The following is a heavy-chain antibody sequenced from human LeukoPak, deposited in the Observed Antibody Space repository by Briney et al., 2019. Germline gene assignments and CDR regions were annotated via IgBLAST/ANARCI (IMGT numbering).Heavy chain of an antibody. V-gene: IGHV1-69*01. Sequence: GSSVKVSCKASGGTFSSYAISWVRQAPGQGLEWMGGIIPIFGTASYAQKFQGRVTITADESTSTAYMELSSLRSEDTAVYYCARGESSGYYSFNWFDPWGQGTLVTVSS. D-gene: IGHD3-22*01. CDR2: IIPIFGTA. J-gene: IGHJ5*02. CDR3: ARGESSGYYSFNWFDP. CDR1: GGTFSSYA.